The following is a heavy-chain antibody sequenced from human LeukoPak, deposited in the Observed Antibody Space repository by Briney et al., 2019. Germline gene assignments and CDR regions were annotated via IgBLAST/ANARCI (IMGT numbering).Heavy chain of an antibody. J-gene: IGHJ4*02. D-gene: IGHD3-22*01. V-gene: IGHV3-30-3*01. Sequence: GGSLRLSCAASGFTFSSYAMHWVRQAPGKGLEWVTVISYDGSSKYYADSVKGRFTLSRDNSKNTLYLQMNSLRAEDTAVYYCAREVAMGRGYSLDYWGQGTLVTVSS. CDR2: ISYDGSSK. CDR3: AREVAMGRGYSLDY. CDR1: GFTFSSYA.